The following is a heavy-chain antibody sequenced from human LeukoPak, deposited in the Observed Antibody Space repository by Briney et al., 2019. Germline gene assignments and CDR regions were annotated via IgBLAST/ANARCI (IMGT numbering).Heavy chain of an antibody. CDR3: AKVHSFLFDY. CDR2: ISGSGGST. D-gene: IGHD2/OR15-2a*01. J-gene: IGHJ4*02. Sequence: AGGSLRHSCAASGFTFSSYAMSWVRQAPGKGLEWVSAISGSGGSTYYADSVKGRFTISRDNSKNTLYLQMNSLRAEDTAVYYCAKVHSFLFDYWGQGTLVTVSS. CDR1: GFTFSSYA. V-gene: IGHV3-23*01.